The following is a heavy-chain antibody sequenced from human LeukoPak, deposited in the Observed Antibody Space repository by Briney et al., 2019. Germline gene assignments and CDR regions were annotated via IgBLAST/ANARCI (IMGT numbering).Heavy chain of an antibody. J-gene: IGHJ6*02. V-gene: IGHV4-38-2*02. CDR3: ARVGIAAAGTHYYYGMDV. D-gene: IGHD6-13*01. CDR2: IYHGGST. CDR1: GYSISGGYY. Sequence: SQTLSLTCTVSGYSISGGYYWGWIRQPPGKGLEWIGTIYHGGSTYYNPSLESRVTISLDTSKNHFSLNLTSVTAADTAMYYCARVGIAAAGTHYYYGMDVWGQGTTVTVSS.